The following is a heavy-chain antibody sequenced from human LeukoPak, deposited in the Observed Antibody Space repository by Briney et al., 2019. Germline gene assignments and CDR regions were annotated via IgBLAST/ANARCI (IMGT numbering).Heavy chain of an antibody. J-gene: IGHJ4*02. CDR2: ISYDGSTK. CDR3: ARVAGNRAIDY. Sequence: GRSLRLSCAASGFTFSNYVMHWVRQAPGKGLEWVAVISYDGSTKYYADSVKGRFTISRDNSKNTLYLQMNSLRTEDTAVYSCARVAGNRAIDYWGQGTLVTVSS. D-gene: IGHD2/OR15-2a*01. V-gene: IGHV3-30-3*01. CDR1: GFTFSNYV.